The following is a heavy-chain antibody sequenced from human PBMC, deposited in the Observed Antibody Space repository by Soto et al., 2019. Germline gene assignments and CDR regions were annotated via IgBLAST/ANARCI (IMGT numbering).Heavy chain of an antibody. J-gene: IGHJ1*01. Sequence: EVQLVESGGGLVKPGGSLRLSCAASGFTFSNAWMSWVRQAPGKGLEWVGRIKSKTDGGTIDYAAPVKGRFTISRDDSENTLYLQMNSLKTEDTAVYYCTTKREVVAATLYFQHWGQGTLDTVSS. V-gene: IGHV3-15*01. CDR2: IKSKTDGGTI. D-gene: IGHD2-15*01. CDR3: TTKREVVAATLYFQH. CDR1: GFTFSNAW.